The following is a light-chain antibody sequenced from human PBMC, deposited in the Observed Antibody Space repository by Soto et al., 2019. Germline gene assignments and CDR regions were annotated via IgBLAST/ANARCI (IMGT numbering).Light chain of an antibody. Sequence: EIQMTQAPSTLSAPIANRVTIPCRASQNINNWIAWYHKKPGKAPKFLIYDASTLESGVPSRFSGSGFGTECSLTISSLQPDDFGSYYCQQMRTGGQETKV. CDR2: DAS. J-gene: IGKJ1*01. V-gene: IGKV1-5*01. CDR1: QNINNW. CDR3: QQMRT.